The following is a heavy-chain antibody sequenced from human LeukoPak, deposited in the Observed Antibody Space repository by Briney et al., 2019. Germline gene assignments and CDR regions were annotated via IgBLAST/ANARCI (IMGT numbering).Heavy chain of an antibody. D-gene: IGHD4-23*01. CDR2: IYSGGST. CDR3: ARVNSERMNYYGMDV. CDR1: GFTVSSNY. V-gene: IGHV3-53*01. Sequence: GGSLRLSCAASGFTVSSNYMSWVRQAPGKGLEWVSVIYSGGSTYYADSVKGRFTISRDNSKNTLYLQMNSLRAEDTAVYYCARVNSERMNYYGMDVWGKGTTVTVSS. J-gene: IGHJ6*04.